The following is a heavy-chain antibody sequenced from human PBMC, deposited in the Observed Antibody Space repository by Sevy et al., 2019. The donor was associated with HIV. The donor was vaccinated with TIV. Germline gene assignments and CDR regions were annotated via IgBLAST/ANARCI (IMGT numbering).Heavy chain of an antibody. Sequence: GGSLRLSCAASGFTFSSYWMHWVRQAPGKGLVWVSRINSDGSSTSYADSVKGRFTISRDNAKNTLYLQMNSLRAEDTAVYYCARVGAYSSGWYRGFDYWGQRTLVTVSS. CDR1: GFTFSSYW. CDR3: ARVGAYSSGWYRGFDY. D-gene: IGHD6-19*01. V-gene: IGHV3-74*01. CDR2: INSDGSST. J-gene: IGHJ4*02.